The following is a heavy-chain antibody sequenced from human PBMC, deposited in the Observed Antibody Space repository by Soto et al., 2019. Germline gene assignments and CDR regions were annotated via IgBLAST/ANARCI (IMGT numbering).Heavy chain of an antibody. J-gene: IGHJ3*02. CDR1: GFTVSSYS. Sequence: PXECLRLSFAASGFTVSSYSMSWVRQAPGKGLEWVSAISGSVGSTYYADSVKGRFTISRDNSKNTLYLQMNSLRAEDTAVYYCAKDGTIVRSDAFDIWAQGTMVTVSS. CDR3: AKDGTIVRSDAFDI. CDR2: ISGSVGST. V-gene: IGHV3-23*01. D-gene: IGHD3-22*01.